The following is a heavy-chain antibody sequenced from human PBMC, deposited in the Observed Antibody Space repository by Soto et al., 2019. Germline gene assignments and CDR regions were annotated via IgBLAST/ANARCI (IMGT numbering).Heavy chain of an antibody. CDR3: ARARITMVREVIKYNMDV. V-gene: IGHV4-59*01. Sequence: PSETLSLTCTASGGAIITYYWSWIRRPPGKGLEWIGYIYNSGSTHSNPSLQSRVTISVDTSKNQFSLKLSSVTAADTAIYYCARARITMVREVIKYNMDVWGQGTTVTVS. D-gene: IGHD3-10*01. CDR1: GGAIITYY. CDR2: IYNSGST. J-gene: IGHJ6*02.